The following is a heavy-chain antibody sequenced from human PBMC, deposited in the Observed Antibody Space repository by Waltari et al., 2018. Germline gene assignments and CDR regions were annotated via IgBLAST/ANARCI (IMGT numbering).Heavy chain of an antibody. V-gene: IGHV3-23*01. CDR3: AKSSGRLTYYFDS. CDR2: ITGGGGST. J-gene: IGHJ4*02. CDR1: GFPFSSYG. D-gene: IGHD6-19*01. Sequence: EVQLLESGGGLVQQGGSLRLSCAASGFPFSSYGLSWVRLAPGKGLQWVSAITGGGGSTYSADSVKGRFSIFRDNSKNTVYLQMRSLRAEDTAIYYCAKSSGRLTYYFDSWGRGTLVTVSS.